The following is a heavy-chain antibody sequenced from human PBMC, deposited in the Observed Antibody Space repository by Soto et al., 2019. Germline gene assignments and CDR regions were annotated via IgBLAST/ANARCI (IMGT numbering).Heavy chain of an antibody. CDR3: ARDRKRITMVRGSAPDGMDV. J-gene: IGHJ6*02. Sequence: ASETLSLTCTVSGGSISSGGYYWSWIRQHPGKGLEWIGYIYYSGSTYYNPSLKSRVTISVDTSKNQFSLKLSSVTAADTAVYYCARDRKRITMVRGSAPDGMDVWGQGTTVTVSS. D-gene: IGHD3-10*01. V-gene: IGHV4-31*03. CDR1: GGSISSGGYY. CDR2: IYYSGST.